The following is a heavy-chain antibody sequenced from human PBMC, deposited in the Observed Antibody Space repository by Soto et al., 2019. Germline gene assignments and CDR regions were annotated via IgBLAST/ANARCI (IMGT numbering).Heavy chain of an antibody. J-gene: IGHJ4*02. Sequence: TWGSLRLSCAASVVTFSVYARSWVRQAPVKGLEWVSAISGSGGSTYYADSVKGRFTISRDNSKNTLYLQMNSLRAEDTAVYYCARSTWLRDQMTTYDYWGQGTLVTVSS. V-gene: IGHV3-23*01. D-gene: IGHD5-18*01. CDR1: VVTFSVYA. CDR3: ARSTWLRDQMTTYDY. CDR2: ISGSGGST.